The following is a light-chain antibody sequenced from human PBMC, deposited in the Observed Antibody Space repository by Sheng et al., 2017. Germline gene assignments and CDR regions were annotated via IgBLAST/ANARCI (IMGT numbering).Light chain of an antibody. V-gene: IGKV1-27*01. J-gene: IGKJ1*01. Sequence: DIQMTQSPSSLSASIGDRVTITCRASQGINNNLAWYQQKPGKSPKLLIYGASTLQSGVPSRFSGGGSGTDFTLTISSLQPEDVATYYCQKYNSDLLAFGQGTKVEIK. CDR3: QKYNSDLLA. CDR2: GAS. CDR1: QGINNN.